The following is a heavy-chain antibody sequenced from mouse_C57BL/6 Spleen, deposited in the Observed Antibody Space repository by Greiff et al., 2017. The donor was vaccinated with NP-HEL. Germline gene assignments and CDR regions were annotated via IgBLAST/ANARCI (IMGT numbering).Heavy chain of an antibody. D-gene: IGHD2-4*01. J-gene: IGHJ2*01. CDR1: GFTFSSYG. Sequence: EVQLLESGGDLVKPGGSLKLSCAASGFTFSSYGMSWVRQTPDKRLEWVATISSGGSYTYYPDSVKGRFTISRDNAKNTLYLQMSSLKSEDTAMYYCAREGVYDYDPLFDYWGQGTTLTVSS. CDR3: AREGVYDYDPLFDY. CDR2: ISSGGSYT. V-gene: IGHV5-6*01.